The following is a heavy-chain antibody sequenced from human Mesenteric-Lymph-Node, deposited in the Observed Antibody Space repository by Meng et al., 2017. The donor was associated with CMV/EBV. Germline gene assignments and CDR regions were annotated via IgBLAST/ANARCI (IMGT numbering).Heavy chain of an antibody. V-gene: IGHV3-23*01. CDR2: ISDSGVST. D-gene: IGHD3/OR15-3a*01. CDR3: AKDPVGSIVILPTASDY. CDR1: GDSVSSRG. J-gene: IGHJ4*02. Sequence: ETLSLTCTVSGDSVSSRGNFWNWVRQAPGAGLEWVSGISDSGVSTYYADSVRGRFTISRDNSRNTLYLQLNSLRAEDTAIYYCAKDPVGSIVILPTASDYWGQGTVVTVSS.